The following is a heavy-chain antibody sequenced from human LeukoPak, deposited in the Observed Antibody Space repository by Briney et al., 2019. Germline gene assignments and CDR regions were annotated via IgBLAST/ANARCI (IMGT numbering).Heavy chain of an antibody. D-gene: IGHD7-27*01. CDR3: AGWGSGNY. J-gene: IGHJ4*02. Sequence: GGSLRLSCAPSGFTFSRHGMHWVRQAPGKGLVWVALIYGDGSFTRYADSVKGRFTISRDNAEKVFYLQIHSLRVEDTAVYYCAGWGSGNYWCQGTLVTVSS. V-gene: IGHV3-74*01. CDR1: GFTFSRHG. CDR2: IYGDGSFT.